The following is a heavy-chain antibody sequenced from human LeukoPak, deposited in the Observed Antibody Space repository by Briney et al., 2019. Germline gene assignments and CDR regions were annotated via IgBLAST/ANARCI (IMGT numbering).Heavy chain of an antibody. D-gene: IGHD5-12*01. CDR2: ISGSGGST. J-gene: IGHJ6*04. V-gene: IGHV3-23*01. Sequence: GGSLRLSCATSGLIFSNYAMSWVRQAPGKGLEWVSAISGSGGSTYSADSVKGRFTISRDNSKNTLYLQMDRLRAEDTAVYYCAGRYSGYDDYYYYGMDVWGKGTTVTVSS. CDR1: GLIFSNYA. CDR3: AGRYSGYDDYYYYGMDV.